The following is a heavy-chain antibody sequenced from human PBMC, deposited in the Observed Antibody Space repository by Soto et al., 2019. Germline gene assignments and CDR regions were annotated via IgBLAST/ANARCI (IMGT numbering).Heavy chain of an antibody. CDR2: IKPTGGST. D-gene: IGHD4-17*01. V-gene: IGHV1-46*01. CDR3: ARDNYGGNSGFDY. Sequence: QVQLVQSGAEVKKPGASVKVSCKASGYTFTSYYMHWVPQAPGQGLEWMGIIKPTGGSTSYAQKFQGRVTMTRDTSTSTVYMELSSLRSEDTAVYYCARDNYGGNSGFDYWGQGTLVTVSS. J-gene: IGHJ4*02. CDR1: GYTFTSYY.